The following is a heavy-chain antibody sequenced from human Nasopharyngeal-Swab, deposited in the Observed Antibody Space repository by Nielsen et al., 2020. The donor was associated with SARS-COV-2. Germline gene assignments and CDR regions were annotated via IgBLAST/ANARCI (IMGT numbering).Heavy chain of an antibody. D-gene: IGHD3-10*01. V-gene: IGHV4-4*07. CDR1: GDSVSSNY. CDR2: IHPNGNT. Sequence: SETLSLTCTVSGDSVSSNYWSWIRQPAGKGLEWIGHIHPNGNTNYNPSLKSRLTLSVESNNQFSPMLTSVTAADTAVYYCAGTAATEFGWGYGSGSSRFWFDPWGQGILVTVSS. CDR3: AGTAATEFGWGYGSGSSRFWFDP. J-gene: IGHJ5*02.